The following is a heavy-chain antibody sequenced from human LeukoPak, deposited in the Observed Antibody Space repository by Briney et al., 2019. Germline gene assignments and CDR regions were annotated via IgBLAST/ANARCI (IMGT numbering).Heavy chain of an antibody. CDR1: GFTFSTYW. CDR2: IIQDGSAK. D-gene: IGHD3-22*01. V-gene: IGHV3-7*01. J-gene: IGHJ4*02. CDR3: ARCPYDSTGYYSVPSHLDY. Sequence: GCLRLSCAASGFTFSTYWMTWVRQAPGKGLEWVANIIQDGSAKYYVDSLRGRFSISRDNVKNSLFLQMNSLSAEDTAVYYCARCPYDSTGYYSVPSHLDYWGQGTLVTVSS.